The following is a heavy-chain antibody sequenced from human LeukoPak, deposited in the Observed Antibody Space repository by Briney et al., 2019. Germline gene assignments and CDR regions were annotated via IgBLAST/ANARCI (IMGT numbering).Heavy chain of an antibody. Sequence: SETLSLTCTVSGGSISSYYWSWIRQPPGKGLEWIGYIYYSGGTNYNPSLKSRVTISVDTSKNQFSLKLSSVTAADTAVYYCARHDYYDSSGSSRGLDYWGQGTLVTVSS. CDR1: GGSISSYY. CDR3: ARHDYYDSSGSSRGLDY. J-gene: IGHJ4*02. D-gene: IGHD3-22*01. V-gene: IGHV4-59*08. CDR2: IYYSGGT.